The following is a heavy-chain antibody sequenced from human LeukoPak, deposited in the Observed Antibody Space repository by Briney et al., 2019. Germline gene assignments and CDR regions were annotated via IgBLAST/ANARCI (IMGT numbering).Heavy chain of an antibody. CDR1: GFTFSSYS. CDR3: ANGLNPNYDILTGYPYYFDY. D-gene: IGHD3-9*01. V-gene: IGHV3-21*04. J-gene: IGHJ4*02. Sequence: GGSLRLSCAASGFTFSSYSMNWVRQAPGKGLEWVSSISSSSSYIYYADSVKGRFTISRDNSKKTLYLQMNSLRAEDTAVYYRANGLNPNYDILTGYPYYFDYWGQGTLVTVSS. CDR2: ISSSSSYI.